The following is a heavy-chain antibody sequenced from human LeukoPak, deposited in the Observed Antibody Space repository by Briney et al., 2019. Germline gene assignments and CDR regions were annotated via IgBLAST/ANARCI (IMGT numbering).Heavy chain of an antibody. CDR2: INPNSGGT. Sequence: ASVKVSCKASGYTFSGYYMHWVRQAPGQGLEWMGWINPNSGGTNYAQKFQGRVTMTRDTSISTAYMELSRLRSDDTAVYYCARDSRTYYYYMDVWGKGTTVTVSS. V-gene: IGHV1-2*02. J-gene: IGHJ6*03. CDR3: ARDSRTYYYYMDV. CDR1: GYTFSGYY.